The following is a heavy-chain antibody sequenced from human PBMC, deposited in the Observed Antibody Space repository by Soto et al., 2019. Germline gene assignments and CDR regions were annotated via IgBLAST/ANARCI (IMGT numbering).Heavy chain of an antibody. V-gene: IGHV1-8*01. CDR3: ARGGGYDFWSGYYPNYYYYGMDV. CDR2: MNPNSGNT. J-gene: IGHJ6*02. Sequence: GASVKVSCKASGYTFTSYDINWVRQATGQGRAWMGWMNPNSGNTGYAQKFQGRVTMTRNTSISTAYMELSSLRSEDTAVYYCARGGGYDFWSGYYPNYYYYGMDVWGQGTTVTVSS. CDR1: GYTFTSYD. D-gene: IGHD3-3*01.